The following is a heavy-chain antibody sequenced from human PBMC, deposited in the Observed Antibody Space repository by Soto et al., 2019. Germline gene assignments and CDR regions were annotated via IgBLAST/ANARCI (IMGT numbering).Heavy chain of an antibody. V-gene: IGHV4-34*01. CDR1: GGPFSGYC. CDR3: ARLFNVFGMPSGLDY. CDR2: INHSGNS. D-gene: IGHD3-3*01. J-gene: IGHJ4*02. Sequence: GTLSLPCALFGGPFSGYCWSWIRRPPGKGLEWSGVINHSGNSSYKPSLKSGVTFSVDTSANQFSLRLRTLTAAGTAVYSCARLFNVFGMPSGLDYWGQGLPVTVSS.